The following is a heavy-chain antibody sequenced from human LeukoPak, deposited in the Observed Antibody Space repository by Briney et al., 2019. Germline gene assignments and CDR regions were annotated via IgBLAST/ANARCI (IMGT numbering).Heavy chain of an antibody. Sequence: QPGGSLRLSCAASGLTFSSYSMNWVRQAPGKGLEWVSYISSSSSTIYYADSVKGRFTISRDNAKNSLYLQMTSLRAEDTAVYYCASGYCSSTSCYWIGGMDVWGKGTTVTASS. V-gene: IGHV3-48*01. J-gene: IGHJ6*03. CDR2: ISSSSSTI. CDR3: ASGYCSSTSCYWIGGMDV. D-gene: IGHD2-2*01. CDR1: GLTFSSYS.